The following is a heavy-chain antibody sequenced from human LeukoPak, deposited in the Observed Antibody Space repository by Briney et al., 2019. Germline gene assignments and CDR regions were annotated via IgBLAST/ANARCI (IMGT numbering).Heavy chain of an antibody. V-gene: IGHV3-74*01. CDR2: ISPDGSST. Sequence: TGGSLRLSCAASGFTFSNYWMHWVRQAPGKGLVWVSRISPDGSSTSYGDSVKGRFTISRDNAKNTVYLQMNSLRAEDTAVYYCIRSRSGSYGYFDYWGQGTLVTVSS. J-gene: IGHJ4*02. CDR3: IRSRSGSYGYFDY. CDR1: GFTFSNYW. D-gene: IGHD3-10*01.